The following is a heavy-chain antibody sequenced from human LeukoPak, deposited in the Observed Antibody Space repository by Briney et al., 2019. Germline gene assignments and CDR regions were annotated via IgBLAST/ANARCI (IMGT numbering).Heavy chain of an antibody. J-gene: IGHJ4*02. CDR2: ISAYNGNT. V-gene: IGHV1-18*01. D-gene: IGHD5-18*01. Sequence: GASVKVSCKASGYTFTSYGISWVRQAPGQGLEWMGWISAYNGNTNYAQKLQGRVTMTTDTSTSTAYMELRSLRSDDTAAYYCARDLNPKGGGRSGYSYGFHYFDYWGQGTLVTVSS. CDR1: GYTFTSYG. CDR3: ARDLNPKGGGRSGYSYGFHYFDY.